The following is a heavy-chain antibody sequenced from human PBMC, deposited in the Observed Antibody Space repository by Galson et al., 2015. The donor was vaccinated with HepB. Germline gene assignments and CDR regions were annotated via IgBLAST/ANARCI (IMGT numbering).Heavy chain of an antibody. CDR2: INHSGTT. CDR1: GGSFSGYQ. Sequence: LTCAVYGGSFSGYQWTLIRQPPGKGLEWIGEINHSGTTKHNPSLKGRVTISVDRSKNQFSLKVRSVTAEDTAVYYCARLTTMTAINWFDPWGQGTLVTVSS. D-gene: IGHD4-17*01. J-gene: IGHJ5*02. CDR3: ARLTTMTAINWFDP. V-gene: IGHV4-34*01.